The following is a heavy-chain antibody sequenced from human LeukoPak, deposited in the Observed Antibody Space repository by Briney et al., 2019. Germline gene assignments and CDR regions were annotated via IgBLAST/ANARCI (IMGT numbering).Heavy chain of an antibody. V-gene: IGHV1-2*02. D-gene: IGHD3-22*01. Sequence: GASVKVSCKASGYTFTGYYMHWVRQAPGQGLEWMGWINPNSGGTNYAQKFQGRVTMTRDTSISTAYMELSRLRSDDTAVYYCASAWGYYDSSGWGYYYMDVWGKGTTVTISS. CDR2: INPNSGGT. CDR3: ASAWGYYDSSGWGYYYMDV. CDR1: GYTFTGYY. J-gene: IGHJ6*03.